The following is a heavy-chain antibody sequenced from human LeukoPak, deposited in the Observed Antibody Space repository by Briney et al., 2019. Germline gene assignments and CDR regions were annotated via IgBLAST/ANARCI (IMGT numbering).Heavy chain of an antibody. CDR1: GGSISSSSYY. J-gene: IGHJ6*03. CDR2: IYYSGST. CDR3: AREFRVYYYMDV. V-gene: IGHV4-39*07. Sequence: PSETLSLTCTVSGGSISSSSYYWGWIRQPPGKGLEWIGSIYYSGSTYYNPSLKSRVTISVDTSKNQFSLKLSSVTAADTAVYYCAREFRVYYYMDVWGKGTTVTVSS.